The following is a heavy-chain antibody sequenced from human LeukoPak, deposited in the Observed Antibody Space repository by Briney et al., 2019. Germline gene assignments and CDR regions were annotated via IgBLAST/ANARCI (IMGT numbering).Heavy chain of an antibody. CDR3: ARVHSYCSTTSCLDY. CDR1: GYTFTSYG. J-gene: IGHJ4*02. CDR2: ISAYNGNS. V-gene: IGHV1-18*01. Sequence: ASVKVSCKASGYTFTSYGISWVRLAPGQGLEWMGWISAYNGNSNYAQKFQGRVTMTTDTSTSTGYMELRSLRSDDTAVYYCARVHSYCSTTSCLDYWGQGTLVTVSS. D-gene: IGHD2-2*01.